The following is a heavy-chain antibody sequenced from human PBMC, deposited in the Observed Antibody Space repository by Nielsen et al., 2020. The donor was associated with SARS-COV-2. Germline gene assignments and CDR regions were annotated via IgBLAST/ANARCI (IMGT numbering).Heavy chain of an antibody. CDR2: ISYDGSNK. CDR3: ASPLTTPMNY. V-gene: IGHV3-30-3*01. Sequence: GESLKISCTASGFTFSSYAMHWVRQAPGKGLEWVAVISYDGSNKYYADSVKGRFTISRDNSKNTLYLQMNSLRAEDTAVYYCASPLTTPMNYWGQGTLVPVSS. D-gene: IGHD4-17*01. CDR1: GFTFSSYA. J-gene: IGHJ4*02.